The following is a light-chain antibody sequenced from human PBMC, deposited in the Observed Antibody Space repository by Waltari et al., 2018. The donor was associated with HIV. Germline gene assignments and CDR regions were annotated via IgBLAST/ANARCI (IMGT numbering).Light chain of an antibody. CDR3: GTWDSSLSAVL. V-gene: IGLV1-51*01. CDR1: RTTIGNNY. J-gene: IGLJ2*01. Sequence: QSVLTQQPSVSAAPGPTVTISCSGSRTTIGNNYVSWYQQLPGTAPKVVIYDNNKRPTGIPDRVSGSQPRTSDPLGITGLQTGDEADYYCGTWDSSLSAVLFGGGTKLTVL. CDR2: DNN.